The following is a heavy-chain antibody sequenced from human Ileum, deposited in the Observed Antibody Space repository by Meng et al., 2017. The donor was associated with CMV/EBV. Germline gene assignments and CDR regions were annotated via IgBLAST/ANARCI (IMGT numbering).Heavy chain of an antibody. CDR2: ITGSGTGT. Sequence: CCAGSGFTPGKSALSWVRQAPGKGLEWVSGITGSGTGTYYSDFVNGNFTISRDNSKNILYLHMNSLRAEDTDIYYCAREGYTSTYDSWGQGALVTVSS. J-gene: IGHJ4*02. V-gene: IGHV3-23*01. D-gene: IGHD3-16*02. CDR3: AREGYTSTYDS. CDR1: GFTPGKSA.